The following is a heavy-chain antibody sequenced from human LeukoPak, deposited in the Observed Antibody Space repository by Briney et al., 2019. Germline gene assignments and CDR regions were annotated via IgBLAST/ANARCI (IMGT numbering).Heavy chain of an antibody. Sequence: GGSLRLSCAASGFTVSSNYMSWVRQAPGKGLEWVSVIYSGGSTYYADSVKGRFTISRDNSKNTLYLQMNSLRAGDTAVYYCARNYYDSSGYYVGSPPFFDYWGQGTLSPSPQ. V-gene: IGHV3-66*02. CDR3: ARNYYDSSGYYVGSPPFFDY. CDR1: GFTVSSNY. D-gene: IGHD3-22*01. J-gene: IGHJ4*02. CDR2: IYSGGST.